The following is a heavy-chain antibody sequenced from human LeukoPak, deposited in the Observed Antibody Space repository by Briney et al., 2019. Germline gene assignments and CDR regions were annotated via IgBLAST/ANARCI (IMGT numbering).Heavy chain of an antibody. Sequence: ASVRVSCKASGYTCTSYGISGVRQAHGQGQEWMGWISAYNGKTNYAQKLQGGVTMTTDTSTTTAYMELRSLRSDDTAVYYCATQRGYYYSSGYLGYWGQGTLVTVSS. CDR3: ATQRGYYYSSGYLGY. CDR1: GYTCTSYG. D-gene: IGHD3-22*01. V-gene: IGHV1-18*01. J-gene: IGHJ4*02. CDR2: ISAYNGKT.